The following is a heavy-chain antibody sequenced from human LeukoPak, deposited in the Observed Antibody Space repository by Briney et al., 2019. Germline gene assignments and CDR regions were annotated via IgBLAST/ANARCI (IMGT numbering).Heavy chain of an antibody. Sequence: GGSLRLSCAASGFTFSSYAMSWVRQAPGKGLEWVSAISGSGGNTFYADSVKGRFNISRDNSKNTLYLKMNSLRAEDTAVYYCAKGGAVGYCSGGSCYRSPFDYWGQGTLVTVSS. CDR3: AKGGAVGYCSGGSCYRSPFDY. CDR2: ISGSGGNT. V-gene: IGHV3-23*01. J-gene: IGHJ4*02. CDR1: GFTFSSYA. D-gene: IGHD2-15*01.